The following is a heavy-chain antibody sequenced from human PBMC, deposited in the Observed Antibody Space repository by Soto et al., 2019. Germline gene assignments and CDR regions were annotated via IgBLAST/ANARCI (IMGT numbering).Heavy chain of an antibody. D-gene: IGHD4-17*01. CDR3: ARNRRTTVTTSWFGP. Sequence: ETLSLTCTVSGGSISSYYWICIRQPPGKGLEWIGYIYYSGSTNYNPSLKSRVTISVDTSKNQFSLKLSSVTAADTAVYYCARNRRTTVTTSWFGPCGQGTLVTVSS. CDR1: GGSISSYY. J-gene: IGHJ5*02. CDR2: IYYSGST. V-gene: IGHV4-59*08.